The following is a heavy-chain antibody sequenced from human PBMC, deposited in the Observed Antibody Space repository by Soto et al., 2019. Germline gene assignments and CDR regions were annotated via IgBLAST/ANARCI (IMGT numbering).Heavy chain of an antibody. V-gene: IGHV1-18*01. CDR1: GYTFTSYG. J-gene: IGHJ6*01. CDR2: IRAYNGNT. CDR3: ASDLPKMDV. Sequence: QVQLVQSGAEVKKPGASVKVSCKASGYTFTSYGISWVRQAPGRGLEWMGWIRAYNGNTNYAQKLQGRVTMATDTPTSPAYMELRSLRSDDTAVYYGASDLPKMDVWGQGTRVTVSS.